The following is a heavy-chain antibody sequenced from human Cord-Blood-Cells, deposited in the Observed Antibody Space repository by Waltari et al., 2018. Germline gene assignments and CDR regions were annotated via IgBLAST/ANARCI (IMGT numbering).Heavy chain of an antibody. J-gene: IGHJ4*02. CDR3: ARDLASSGWYSDY. D-gene: IGHD6-19*01. V-gene: IGHV3-7*01. CDR1: GFTFSSYW. CDR2: IKQDGSEK. Sequence: EVQLVESGGGLVQPGGSLRLSCAASGFTFSSYWMSWVRQAPGKGLEWVANIKQDGSEKYYGDSVKGRFTISRDNAKNSLYLQMNSLRAEDTAVYYCARDLASSGWYSDYWGQGTLVTVSS.